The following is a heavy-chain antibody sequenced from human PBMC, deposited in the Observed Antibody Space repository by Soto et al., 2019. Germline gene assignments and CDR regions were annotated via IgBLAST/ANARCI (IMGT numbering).Heavy chain of an antibody. CDR3: ARAIVVTIGGMDV. CDR2: IYYSGST. Sequence: PSETLSLTCTVSDGSISSADYYWSWVRQPPGKGLEWIGYIYYSGSTFFNPSLKSRVTISKDTSRNQFSLRLNSVTAADTAVYYCARAIVVTIGGMDVWGQGTTVTVSS. CDR1: DGSISSADYY. J-gene: IGHJ6*02. V-gene: IGHV4-30-4*01. D-gene: IGHD5-12*01.